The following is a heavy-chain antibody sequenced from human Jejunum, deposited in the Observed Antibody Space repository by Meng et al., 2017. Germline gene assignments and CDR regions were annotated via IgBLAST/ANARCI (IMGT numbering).Heavy chain of an antibody. V-gene: IGHV1-69*01. CDR1: GGTFSSDA. CDR3: ARGAVMATTYYFEY. CDR2: IIPIFGPT. J-gene: IGHJ4*02. D-gene: IGHD1-26*01. Sequence: QVQVVQSGAEVKKPGSSVKVSCKASGGTFSSDAMSWVRQAPGQGLEWMGGIIPIFGPTNYAQKFQGRLTITADESTSTAYMELSGLRSEDTALYYCARGAVMATTYYFEYWGQGSLVTVSS.